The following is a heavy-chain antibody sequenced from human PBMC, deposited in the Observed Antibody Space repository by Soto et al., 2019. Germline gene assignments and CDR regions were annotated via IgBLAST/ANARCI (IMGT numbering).Heavy chain of an antibody. CDR2: ISSSSSTI. Sequence: GGSLRLSCAASGFTFSSYSMNWVRQAPGKGLEWVSYISSSSSTIYYADSVKGRFTISRDNAKNSLYLQMNSLRDEDTAVYYCARGWGGLRLSIFDYWGQGTLVTVSS. V-gene: IGHV3-48*02. CDR1: GFTFSSYS. CDR3: ARGWGGLRLSIFDY. J-gene: IGHJ4*02. D-gene: IGHD5-12*01.